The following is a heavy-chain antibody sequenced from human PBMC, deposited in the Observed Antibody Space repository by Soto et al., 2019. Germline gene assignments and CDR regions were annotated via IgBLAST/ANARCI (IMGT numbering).Heavy chain of an antibody. CDR1: GYTFTSYA. CDR3: ARDLQWLADYYGMDV. V-gene: IGHV1-3*01. J-gene: IGHJ6*02. CDR2: INAGNGNT. Sequence: QVQLVQSGAEVKKPGASVKVSCKASGYTFTSYAMHWVRQAPGQRLEWMGWINAGNGNTKYSQKFQGRVTITRDTSASTAYMELSSLRSEDTAVYYCARDLQWLADYYGMDVWGQGTTVTVSS. D-gene: IGHD6-19*01.